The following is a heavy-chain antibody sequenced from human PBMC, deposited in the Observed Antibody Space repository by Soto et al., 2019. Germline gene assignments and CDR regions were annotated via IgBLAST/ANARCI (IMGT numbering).Heavy chain of an antibody. J-gene: IGHJ5*02. CDR3: ARVFQPPDGWFDP. V-gene: IGHV4-59*01. Sequence: SETLSLTCTVSGGSISSYYWSWIRQPPGKGLEWIGYIYYSGSTNYNPSLKSRVTISVDTSKNQFSLKLSSVTAADTAVYYCARVFQPPDGWFDPWGQGTLVTVSS. CDR1: GGSISSYY. CDR2: IYYSGST.